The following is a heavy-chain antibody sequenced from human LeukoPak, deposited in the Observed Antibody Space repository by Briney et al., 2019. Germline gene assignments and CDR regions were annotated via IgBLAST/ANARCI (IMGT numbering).Heavy chain of an antibody. CDR1: GGSISSSSYY. J-gene: IGHJ3*02. Sequence: SETLSLTCTVTGGSISSSSYYWGWIRQPPGKGLEWIGSIYYSGSPYYNPSLKSRITISVDTSKNQFSLKLSSVIAADTAVYYCARHGVRLTPPFRAFDIWGQGTMVTVSS. D-gene: IGHD1-14*01. CDR3: ARHGVRLTPPFRAFDI. CDR2: IYYSGSP. V-gene: IGHV4-39*01.